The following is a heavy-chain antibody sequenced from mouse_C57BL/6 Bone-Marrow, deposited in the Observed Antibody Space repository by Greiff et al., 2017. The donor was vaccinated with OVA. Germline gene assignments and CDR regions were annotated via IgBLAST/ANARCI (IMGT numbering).Heavy chain of an antibody. CDR3: ARGEWLLAWFAY. J-gene: IGHJ3*01. CDR1: GYTFTSYW. V-gene: IGHV1-55*01. D-gene: IGHD2-3*01. CDR2: IYPGSGST. Sequence: QVQLQQSGAELVKPGASVKMSCKASGYTFTSYWITWVKQRPGQGLEWIGDIYPGSGSTNYNEKFKSKATLTVDTSSSTAYMQLSSLTSEDSAVYYCARGEWLLAWFAYWGQGTLVTVSA.